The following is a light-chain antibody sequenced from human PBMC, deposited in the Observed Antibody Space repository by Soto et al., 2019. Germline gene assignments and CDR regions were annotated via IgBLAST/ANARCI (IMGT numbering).Light chain of an antibody. CDR1: SGHNNYI. V-gene: IGLV4-60*03. Sequence: QSVLTQSSSASASPGSSVKFTCTLSSGHNNYIIAWHQQQPGKAPRFLMKVEGSGSYNKGSGIPDRFSGSSSGADRYLTISNLQSEDEDDYYCETWDTTTRVFGGGTKLTVL. CDR3: ETWDTTTRV. J-gene: IGLJ2*01. CDR2: VEGSGSY.